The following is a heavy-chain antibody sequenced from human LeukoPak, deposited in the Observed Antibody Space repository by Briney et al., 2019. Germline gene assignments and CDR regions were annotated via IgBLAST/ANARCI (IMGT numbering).Heavy chain of an antibody. V-gene: IGHV3-53*01. CDR1: GFTFSSYV. J-gene: IGHJ4*02. CDR2: IYSDNT. D-gene: IGHD4/OR15-4a*01. Sequence: PGGSLRLSCAPSGFTFSSYVMTWVRQAPGKGLEWVSFIYSDNTHYSDSVKGRFTISRDNSKNTLYLQMNTLRAEDTAVYYCARRAGAYSHPYDYWGQETLVTVSS. CDR3: ARRAGAYSHPYDY.